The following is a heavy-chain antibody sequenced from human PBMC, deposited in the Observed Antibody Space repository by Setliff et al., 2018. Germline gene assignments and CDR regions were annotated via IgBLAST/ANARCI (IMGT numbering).Heavy chain of an antibody. D-gene: IGHD2-15*01. CDR2: IQTSGTT. CDR3: AREGGYCSGGRCQSFYYMDV. CDR1: GGSISRYH. Sequence: PSETLSLTCTVSGGSISRYHWSWIRQPPGKGLEWIGYIQTSGTTNYNPSLKSRVTISVDTSKNQFSLRLKSVTAADTAVYYCAREGGYCSGGRCQSFYYMDVWGKGTTVTVSS. V-gene: IGHV4-4*08. J-gene: IGHJ6*03.